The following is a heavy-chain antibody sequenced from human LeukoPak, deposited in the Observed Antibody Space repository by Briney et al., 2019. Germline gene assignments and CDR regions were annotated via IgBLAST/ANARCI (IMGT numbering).Heavy chain of an antibody. CDR3: ARDSPRFTMVRGPLFDP. CDR2: INPNSGGT. D-gene: IGHD3-10*01. V-gene: IGHV1-2*02. CDR1: GYTFTGYY. J-gene: IGHJ5*02. Sequence: GASVKVSCKASGYTFTGYYMHWVRQAPGQGLEWMGWINPNSGGTNYAQKFQGRVTMTRDTSISTAYMELSRLRSDDTAVYYCARDSPRFTMVRGPLFDPWGQGTLVTVSS.